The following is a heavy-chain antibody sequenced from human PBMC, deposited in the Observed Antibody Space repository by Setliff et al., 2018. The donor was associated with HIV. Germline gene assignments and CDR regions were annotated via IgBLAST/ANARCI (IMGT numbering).Heavy chain of an antibody. CDR3: TRDLWGDDYYYNNMDV. J-gene: IGHJ6*03. D-gene: IGHD2-21*02. Sequence: TLSLTCSVSGASLQSYYWSWIRQPAGKGLQWIGRIYYVGWSKYNPALEDRVTMSVDTSKNQFSLKVTSVTAADTAVYYCTRDLWGDDYYYNNMDVWGKGTTVTVSS. CDR2: IYYVGWS. CDR1: GASLQSYY. V-gene: IGHV4-4*07.